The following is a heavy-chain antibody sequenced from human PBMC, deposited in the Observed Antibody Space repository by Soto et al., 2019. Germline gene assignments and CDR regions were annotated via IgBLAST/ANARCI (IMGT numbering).Heavy chain of an antibody. D-gene: IGHD6-13*01. CDR3: ATYPDSSSWYYFDY. CDR1: GFTFSIYW. V-gene: IGHV3-74*01. Sequence: GGSVRLSCAASGFTFSIYWMHWVRQAPGKGLVWVSRINSDGSSTSYADSVKGRFTISRDNAKNTLYLQMNSLRAEDTAVYYCATYPDSSSWYYFDYWGQGT. J-gene: IGHJ4*02. CDR2: INSDGSST.